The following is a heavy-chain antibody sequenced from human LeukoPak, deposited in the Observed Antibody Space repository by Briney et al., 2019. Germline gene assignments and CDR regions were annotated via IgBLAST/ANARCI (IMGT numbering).Heavy chain of an antibody. J-gene: IGHJ4*02. CDR1: GYTFTSYG. D-gene: IGHD6-19*01. CDR2: ISAYNGNT. V-gene: IGHV1-18*01. Sequence: GASVKVSCKASGYTFTSYGISWVRQAPGQGLEWMGWISAYNGNTNYAQKLQGRVTMTTDTSTSTAYMELRSLRSDDTAVYYCARDSWSEGYSSGWYLGLFEDEHFDYWGQGTLVTVSS. CDR3: ARDSWSEGYSSGWYLGLFEDEHFDY.